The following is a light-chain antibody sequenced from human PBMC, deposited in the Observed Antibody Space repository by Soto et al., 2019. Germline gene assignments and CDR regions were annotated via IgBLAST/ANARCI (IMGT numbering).Light chain of an antibody. CDR2: ENS. J-gene: IGLJ1*01. CDR3: GAWDSLRGLFV. CDR1: SSNMRIPF. Sequence: QSVLTQPPSVSAAPGQRVTISCSGSSSNMRIPFVSWYQHLPGTAPKLLIFENSVRPSGIPDRFSASKSGTSATLDISGLETGDEADYYCGAWDSLRGLFVFGSGTKVTV. V-gene: IGLV1-51*02.